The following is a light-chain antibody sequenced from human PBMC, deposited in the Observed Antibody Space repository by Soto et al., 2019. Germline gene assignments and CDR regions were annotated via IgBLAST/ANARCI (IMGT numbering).Light chain of an antibody. CDR1: QAISSS. V-gene: IGKV1-9*01. CDR3: QHLNDYRYT. J-gene: IGKJ2*01. Sequence: DIQWTQSPSFLSASVGDRVTITCRASQAISSSLACYQHNPGKAPKLLIYAASTLQNGVPSSFSGSGSGTEFTLTFISLQTEDFATYSFQHLNDYRYTFGQGTKVEIK. CDR2: AAS.